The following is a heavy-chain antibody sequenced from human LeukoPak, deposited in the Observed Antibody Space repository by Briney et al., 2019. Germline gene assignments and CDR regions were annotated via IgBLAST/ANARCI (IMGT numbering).Heavy chain of an antibody. Sequence: GGSLRLSCAASGFTFNNYAMHWVRQGPGKGLEWVSLISGDGGRVYYADSMKGRFTISRDNSKNSLYLQMNSLRTEDTALYYCAKGAGYNNGDASDIWGLGTMVTISS. CDR1: GFTFNNYA. V-gene: IGHV3-43*02. D-gene: IGHD5-24*01. CDR2: ISGDGGRV. CDR3: AKGAGYNNGDASDI. J-gene: IGHJ3*02.